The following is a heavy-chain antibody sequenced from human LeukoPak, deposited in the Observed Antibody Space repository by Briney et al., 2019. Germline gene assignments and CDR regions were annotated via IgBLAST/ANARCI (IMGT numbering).Heavy chain of an antibody. CDR2: INHSGSS. Sequence: SETLSLTCAVYGGSFSAYYWTWIRQPPGKGLEWIGEINHSGSSNYNSSLRSRVTISVDTSYKQFSLRLSSVTAADTAVYYCAREVPGSSGTPRVDYWGQGTLVTVSS. D-gene: IGHD3-22*01. CDR1: GGSFSAYY. V-gene: IGHV4-34*01. J-gene: IGHJ4*02. CDR3: AREVPGSSGTPRVDY.